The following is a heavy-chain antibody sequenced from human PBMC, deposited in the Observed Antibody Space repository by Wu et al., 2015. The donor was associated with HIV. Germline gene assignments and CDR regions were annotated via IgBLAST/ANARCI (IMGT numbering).Heavy chain of an antibody. CDR2: FDPEKGET. J-gene: IGHJ6*02. Sequence: QDQLIQSGAEVKKPGASVKVSCKVSGYTLTKLYIHWVRQAPGKGFEWMGGFDPEKGETIYAQKFQGRVTMTEDTSTDTAYMDLSSLTSEDTAVYFCTTVRWELSEGNYYYAMDVWGQGTTVTVS. CDR3: TTVRWELSEGNYYYAMDV. CDR1: GYTLTKLY. V-gene: IGHV1-24*01. D-gene: IGHD3-16*02.